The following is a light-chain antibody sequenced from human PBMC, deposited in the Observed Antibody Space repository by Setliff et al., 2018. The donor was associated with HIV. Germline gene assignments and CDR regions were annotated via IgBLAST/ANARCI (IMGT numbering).Light chain of an antibody. CDR2: EVS. V-gene: IGLV2-14*01. Sequence: QSALTQPASVSGSPGQSITISCTGSNSDVGGYNYVSWYQQHPGKVPKLLIYEVSNRPSGVSNRFSGSKSGYMASLTISGLHADDEADYYRNSYTSSSSQVFGTGTKVTVL. CDR1: NSDVGGYNY. J-gene: IGLJ1*01. CDR3: NSYTSSSSQV.